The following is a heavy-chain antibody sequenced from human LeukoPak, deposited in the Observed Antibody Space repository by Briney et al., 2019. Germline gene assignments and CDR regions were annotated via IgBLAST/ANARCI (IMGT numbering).Heavy chain of an antibody. D-gene: IGHD1-26*01. V-gene: IGHV3-7*01. J-gene: IGHJ4*02. CDR2: INRDGSQK. CDR3: ARDPAIVGASLDY. Sequence: PGGSLRLSCAASGFSLSAYWMTWIRQAPGKGLEWVANINRDGSQKNHVDSVKSRFTISRDNAKNSLYLQMNSLRAEDTAVYYCARDPAIVGASLDYWGQGTLVTVSS. CDR1: GFSLSAYW.